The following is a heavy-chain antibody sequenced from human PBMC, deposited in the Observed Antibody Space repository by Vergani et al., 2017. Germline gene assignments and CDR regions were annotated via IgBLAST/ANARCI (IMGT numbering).Heavy chain of an antibody. Sequence: QVQLVQSGSEVKKPGASGKVSCRASGYTFTNYALNWVRQAPGQGLEWMGWINSNSGNPTYAQGFKGRFVFSLDSSVSTSYLQFNSLQPEDTAVYYCLRTRSRSCTGGSCYSGWFDPWGQGTLVTVSS. J-gene: IGHJ5*02. V-gene: IGHV7-4-1*02. D-gene: IGHD2-15*01. CDR1: GYTFTNYA. CDR2: INSNSGNP. CDR3: LRTRSRSCTGGSCYSGWFDP.